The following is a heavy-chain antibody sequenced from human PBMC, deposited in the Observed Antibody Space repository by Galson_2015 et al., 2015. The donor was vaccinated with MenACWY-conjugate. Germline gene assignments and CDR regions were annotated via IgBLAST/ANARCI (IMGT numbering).Heavy chain of an antibody. CDR1: GFTFSSYA. J-gene: IGHJ4*02. D-gene: IGHD3-22*01. Sequence: FLRLSCAASGFTFSSYAMSWVRQAPGKGLEWVSAISGSGGSTYYADSVKGRFTISRDNSKNTLYLQMNSLRAEDTAVYYCAIRPPKYYYDSSGYYWWDYWGQGTLVTVSS. V-gene: IGHV3-23*01. CDR3: AIRPPKYYYDSSGYYWWDY. CDR2: ISGSGGST.